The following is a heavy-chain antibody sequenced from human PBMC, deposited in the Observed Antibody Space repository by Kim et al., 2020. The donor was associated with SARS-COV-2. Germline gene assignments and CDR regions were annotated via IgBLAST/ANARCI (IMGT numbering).Heavy chain of an antibody. J-gene: IGHJ6*02. CDR2: ISGSGGST. CDR1: GFTFSSYA. Sequence: GGSLRLSCAASGFTFSSYAMSWVRLAPGKGLEWVSAISGSGGSTYYADSVKGRFTISRDNSKNTLYLQMNSLRAEDTAVYYCAKGGWIQLWLPEYYYYGMDVWGQGTTVTVSS. D-gene: IGHD5-18*01. CDR3: AKGGWIQLWLPEYYYYGMDV. V-gene: IGHV3-23*01.